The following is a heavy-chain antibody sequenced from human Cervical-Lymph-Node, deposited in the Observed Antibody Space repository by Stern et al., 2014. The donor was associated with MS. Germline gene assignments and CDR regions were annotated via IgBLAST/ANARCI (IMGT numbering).Heavy chain of an antibody. Sequence: EVHLVESGGGMVQPGRSLSLSCEASGFKFGDFAMHWVRQAPGKGLEWVSGLGWNSEGRGYADSVQGRFTISRDNAKSSLYLQMNSLTAEDTALYYCAKADDYAAGIDAWGQGTLVVVSS. CDR2: LGWNSEGR. CDR3: AKADDYAAGIDA. CDR1: GFKFGDFA. D-gene: IGHD3-16*01. V-gene: IGHV3-9*01. J-gene: IGHJ5*02.